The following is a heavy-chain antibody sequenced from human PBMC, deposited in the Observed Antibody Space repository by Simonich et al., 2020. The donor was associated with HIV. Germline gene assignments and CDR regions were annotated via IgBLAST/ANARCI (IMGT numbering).Heavy chain of an antibody. Sequence: QVQLQESGPGLVKPSEPLSLTCAVSGYSISSGYYWGWSRQPPGKGLEWIGSIYHSGRTYYNPTLKGRVTISVETSKNQFSRKLSSVTAADTAVYYCARNNFWSGWFFDYWGQGTLVTVSS. D-gene: IGHD3-3*01. CDR2: IYHSGRT. CDR1: GYSISSGYY. V-gene: IGHV4-38-2*01. CDR3: ARNNFWSGWFFDY. J-gene: IGHJ4*02.